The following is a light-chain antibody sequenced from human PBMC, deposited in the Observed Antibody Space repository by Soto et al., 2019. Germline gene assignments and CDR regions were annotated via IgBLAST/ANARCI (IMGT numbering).Light chain of an antibody. V-gene: IGLV2-14*01. Sequence: QSALTQPASVSGSPGQSITISCTGTSSDVGGYNYVSWYQQHPGKAPKLMIFDVSNRLSGVSNRFSGSKSGNTASLTISGLQAEDEADYYCSSYTSSSTYVLGTGTKLTVL. J-gene: IGLJ1*01. CDR3: SSYTSSSTYV. CDR1: SSDVGGYNY. CDR2: DVS.